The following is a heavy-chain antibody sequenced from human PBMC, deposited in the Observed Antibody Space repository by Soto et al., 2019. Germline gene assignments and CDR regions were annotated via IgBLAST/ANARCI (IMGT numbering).Heavy chain of an antibody. V-gene: IGHV3-23*04. CDR3: AKAGPTVATPFEY. D-gene: IGHD4-17*01. CDR2: ITSSGSST. CDR1: GFTFSNFA. J-gene: IGHJ4*02. Sequence: VHLVDSGGGLVQPGGSLRLSCAASGFTFSNFAMGWVRQAPGKGLEWVSTITSSGSSTDNADSVKGRFTISRDNSKNTLYLQMNALRAEDTAVYFCAKAGPTVATPFEYWGQGTLVSVSS.